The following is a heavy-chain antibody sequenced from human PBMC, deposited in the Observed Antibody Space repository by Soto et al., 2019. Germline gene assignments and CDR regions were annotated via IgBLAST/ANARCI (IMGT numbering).Heavy chain of an antibody. Sequence: SVKVSCKASGGTFATYDISWVRQAPGQGLEWMGGIIPLFDATKYAQKFQGRVTSTADKSTGTAYMELSSLRSEDTAMYYCARDRSSSWYNGTFYFDSWGQGTVVTVPQ. CDR1: GGTFATYD. V-gene: IGHV1-69*06. D-gene: IGHD6-19*01. J-gene: IGHJ4*02. CDR2: IIPLFDAT. CDR3: ARDRSSSWYNGTFYFDS.